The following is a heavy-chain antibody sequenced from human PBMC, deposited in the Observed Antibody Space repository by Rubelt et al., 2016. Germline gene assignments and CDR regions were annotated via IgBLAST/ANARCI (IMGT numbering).Heavy chain of an antibody. CDR3: ARGVAAAGSSYYYGMDV. J-gene: IGHJ6*02. Sequence: QLQLQESGPGLVKPSETLSLTCTVSGGSISSSSYYWGWIRQPPGKGLEWIGSIYYSGSTNYNPSLKSRVTISVDTSKNQFSLKWRSVTAAERAVYYCARGVAAAGSSYYYGMDVWGQGTTVTVSS. CDR1: GGSISSSSYY. CDR2: IYYSGST. D-gene: IGHD6-13*01. V-gene: IGHV4-39*07.